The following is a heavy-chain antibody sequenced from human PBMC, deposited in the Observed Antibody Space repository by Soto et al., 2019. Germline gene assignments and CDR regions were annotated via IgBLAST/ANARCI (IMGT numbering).Heavy chain of an antibody. Sequence: ASVKVSCKASGYTFTSYGISWVRQAPGQGLEWMGWISAYNGNTNYAQKLQGRVTMTTDTSTSTAYMELRSLRSDDTAVYYCARDEAYYYDSSGPQGAFDIWGQGTMVTVSS. V-gene: IGHV1-18*01. CDR2: ISAYNGNT. J-gene: IGHJ3*02. CDR1: GYTFTSYG. CDR3: ARDEAYYYDSSGPQGAFDI. D-gene: IGHD3-22*01.